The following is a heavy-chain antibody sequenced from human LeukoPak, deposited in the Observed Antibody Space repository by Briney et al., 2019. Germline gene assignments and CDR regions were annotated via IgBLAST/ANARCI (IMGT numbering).Heavy chain of an antibody. CDR3: ARGADEMATTDY. Sequence: SETLSLACAVYGGSFSGYYWSWIRQPPGKGLEWIGEINHSGSINYNPSLKSRVTISVDTSKNQFSLKLSSVTAADTAVYYCARGADEMATTDYWGLGTLVTVSS. CDR2: INHSGSI. CDR1: GGSFSGYY. J-gene: IGHJ4*02. D-gene: IGHD5-24*01. V-gene: IGHV4-34*01.